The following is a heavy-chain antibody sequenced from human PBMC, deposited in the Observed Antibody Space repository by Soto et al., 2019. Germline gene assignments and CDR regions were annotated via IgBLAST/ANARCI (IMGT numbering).Heavy chain of an antibody. CDR2: INPNSGGT. Sequence: ASVKVSCKASGYTFTGYYMHWVRQAPGQGLEWMGWINPNSGGTNYAQKFQGRVTMTRDTSISTAYMELSRLRSDDTAVYYCAREGVDIVATHSYYYYYGMDVWGQGTTVTVYS. V-gene: IGHV1-2*02. D-gene: IGHD5-12*01. J-gene: IGHJ6*02. CDR1: GYTFTGYY. CDR3: AREGVDIVATHSYYYYYGMDV.